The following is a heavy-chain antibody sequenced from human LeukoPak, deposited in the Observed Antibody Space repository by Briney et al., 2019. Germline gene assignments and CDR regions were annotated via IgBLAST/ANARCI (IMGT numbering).Heavy chain of an antibody. V-gene: IGHV1-2*02. J-gene: IGHJ5*02. CDR1: GYTFTSYD. CDR2: INPNSGGT. D-gene: IGHD3-22*01. CDR3: ARAHYYDSRGTFDP. Sequence: ASVKVSCKASGYTFTSYDINWVRQAPGQGLEWMGWINPNSGGTNYAQKFQGRVTMTRDTSISTAYMELSSLRSEDTAVYYCARAHYYDSRGTFDPWGQGTLVTVSS.